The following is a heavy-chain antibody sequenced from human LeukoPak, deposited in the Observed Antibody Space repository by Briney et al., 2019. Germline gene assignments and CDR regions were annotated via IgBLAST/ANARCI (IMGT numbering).Heavy chain of an antibody. Sequence: SETLSLTCSVSGDSITSGHYWGWIRQPPGKGLEWIASIYHRGSTYYNPSLKSRVTISVDTSKNQFSLKLVFVTAADTAVHYFARMGVIGQPIDYWGQGTLVTVSS. CDR2: IYHRGST. CDR3: ARMGVIGQPIDY. J-gene: IGHJ4*02. V-gene: IGHV4-38-2*02. D-gene: IGHD3-10*01. CDR1: GDSITSGHY.